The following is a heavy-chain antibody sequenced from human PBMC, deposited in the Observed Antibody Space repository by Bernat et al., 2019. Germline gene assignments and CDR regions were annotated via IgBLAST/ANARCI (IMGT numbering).Heavy chain of an antibody. D-gene: IGHD6-19*01. CDR1: GGSISSSNW. J-gene: IGHJ3*02. V-gene: IGHV4-4*02. CDR3: ARVIAVAGRDDAFDI. CDR2: IYHSGST. Sequence: QVQLQESGPGLVKPSGTLSLTCAVSGGSISSSNWWSWVRQPPGKGPEWIGEIYHSGSTNYNPSLKSRVTISVDKSKNQFSLKLSSVTAADTAVYYCARVIAVAGRDDAFDIWGQGTMVTVSS.